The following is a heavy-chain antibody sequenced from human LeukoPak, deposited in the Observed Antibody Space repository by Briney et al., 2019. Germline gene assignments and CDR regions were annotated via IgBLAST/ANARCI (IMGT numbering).Heavy chain of an antibody. CDR1: GYTFTSYD. CDR3: ARVSWRGEPDY. J-gene: IGHJ4*02. V-gene: IGHV1-8*01. D-gene: IGHD3-16*01. CDR2: MSPNSGNT. Sequence: ASVKVSCKASGYTFTSYDINWVRQATGQGLEWMGWMSPNSGNTGYAQKFQGRVTMARNTSISTAYMELSSLRSEDTAVYYCARVSWRGEPDYWGQGTLVTVSS.